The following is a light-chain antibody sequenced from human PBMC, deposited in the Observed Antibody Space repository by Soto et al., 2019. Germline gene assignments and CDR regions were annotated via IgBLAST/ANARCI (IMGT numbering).Light chain of an antibody. Sequence: QSALTQPPSASGSPGQSVTISCIGTSSDVGGYNYVSWYQQHPGKAPKLMIYEVSKRPSGVPDRFSGSKSGNTASLTVSGLQAEDEADYYCSSFAGSIKYVFGTGTKLT. CDR1: SSDVGGYNY. J-gene: IGLJ1*01. V-gene: IGLV2-8*01. CDR3: SSFAGSIKYV. CDR2: EVS.